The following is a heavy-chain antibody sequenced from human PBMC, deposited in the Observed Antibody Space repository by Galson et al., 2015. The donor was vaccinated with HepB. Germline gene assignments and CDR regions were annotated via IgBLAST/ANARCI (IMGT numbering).Heavy chain of an antibody. CDR1: GYSFNNYW. Sequence: QSGAEMKKPGESLRISCKGSGYSFNNYWISWVRQMPGKGLEWMGRIDPSDSDTKYSPSFQGHVTMSVDKSITTAYLQWRRLEASDTATYYCAVLPLFDPWGQGTVVIVSS. CDR3: AVLPLFDP. V-gene: IGHV5-10-1*01. J-gene: IGHJ5*02. CDR2: IDPSDSDT. D-gene: IGHD2/OR15-2a*01.